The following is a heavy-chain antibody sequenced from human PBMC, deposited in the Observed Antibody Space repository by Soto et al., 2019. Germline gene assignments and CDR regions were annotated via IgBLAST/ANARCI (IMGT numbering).Heavy chain of an antibody. CDR1: GFTFSSYW. Sequence: EVQLVQSGGGLVQPGGSLRLSCAASGFTFSSYWMHWVRQVPGKGLVWVSRINSDGSGTRYADSVKGRFTISRDNAENTLYLQMNSLTAEDTAVYYCAGLYGTFDYWGQGTLVTVSS. CDR2: INSDGSGT. V-gene: IGHV3-74*01. J-gene: IGHJ4*02. D-gene: IGHD2-8*01. CDR3: AGLYGTFDY.